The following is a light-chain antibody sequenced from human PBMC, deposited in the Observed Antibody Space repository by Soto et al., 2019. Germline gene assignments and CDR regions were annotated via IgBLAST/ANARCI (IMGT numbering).Light chain of an antibody. CDR1: QIISSTY. CDR3: QHDGTSLYT. Sequence: DIVLTQSPGTLSLSPGERATLSCRASQIISSTYLGWYQQKPGQAPRLLIYGASSRATGIPDRFSGSGSVTDFTLTISRLEPEAFAVYYCQHDGTSLYTFGQGTKLEIK. V-gene: IGKV3-20*01. CDR2: GAS. J-gene: IGKJ2*01.